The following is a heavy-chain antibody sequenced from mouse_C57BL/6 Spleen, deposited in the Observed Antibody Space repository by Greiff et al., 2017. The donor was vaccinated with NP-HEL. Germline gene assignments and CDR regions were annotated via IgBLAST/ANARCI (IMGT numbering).Heavy chain of an antibody. CDR3: ARGTGTEYFDV. CDR2: IDPSDSAT. J-gene: IGHJ1*03. CDR1: GYTFTSYW. Sequence: QVQLQQPGAELVRPGSSVKLSCKASGYTFTSYWMHWVKQRPIQGLEWIGNIDPSDSATHYNQKFKDKATLTVDKSSSTAYMQLSSLTSEDSAVYYCARGTGTEYFDVWGTGTTVTVSS. V-gene: IGHV1-52*01. D-gene: IGHD4-1*01.